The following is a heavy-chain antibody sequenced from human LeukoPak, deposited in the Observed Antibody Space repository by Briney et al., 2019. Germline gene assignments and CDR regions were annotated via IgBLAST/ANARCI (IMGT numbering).Heavy chain of an antibody. CDR1: GFTVNRTY. CDR3: ARGGPFTGTTPTPRASDY. Sequence: PGGSLRLSCAASGFTVNRTYMNWVRQAPGKGLEWVSVIYSGGSTYSADSVKGRFTISRDNPKNTVYLQMNRLRAEDTAVYYCARGGPFTGTTPTPRASDYWGQGTLVIVSS. J-gene: IGHJ4*02. CDR2: IYSGGST. V-gene: IGHV3-66*01. D-gene: IGHD1-7*01.